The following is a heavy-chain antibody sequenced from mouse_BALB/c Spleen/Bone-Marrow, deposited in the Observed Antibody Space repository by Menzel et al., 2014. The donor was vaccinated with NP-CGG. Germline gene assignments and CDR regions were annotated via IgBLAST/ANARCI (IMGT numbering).Heavy chain of an antibody. D-gene: IGHD2-4*01. V-gene: IGHV5-9-2*01. Sequence: EVKVVESGGGLVKSGGSLKLSCAASGFSFSNYGMSWVRQTPEKRLEWVATISGDGRYTFYSDSVKGRFTISRDNAKNTLYLQLSSLRSEDTALYYCARHAYYDQTEVSFVYWGQGTLVTVSA. CDR3: ARHAYYDQTEVSFVY. J-gene: IGHJ3*01. CDR1: GFSFSNYG. CDR2: ISGDGRYT.